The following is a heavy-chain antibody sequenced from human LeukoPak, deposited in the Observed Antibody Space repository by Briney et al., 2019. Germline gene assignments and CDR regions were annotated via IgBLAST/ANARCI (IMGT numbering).Heavy chain of an antibody. Sequence: PSETLSLTCAVYGGSFSGYYWSWIRQPPGKGLEWIGEINHSGSTNYNPSLKSRVTISVDTSKYQFSLKLSSVTAADTAVYYCARHLRYFDWLFDYWGQGTLVTVSS. J-gene: IGHJ4*02. D-gene: IGHD3-9*01. CDR2: INHSGST. CDR1: GGSFSGYY. V-gene: IGHV4-34*01. CDR3: ARHLRYFDWLFDY.